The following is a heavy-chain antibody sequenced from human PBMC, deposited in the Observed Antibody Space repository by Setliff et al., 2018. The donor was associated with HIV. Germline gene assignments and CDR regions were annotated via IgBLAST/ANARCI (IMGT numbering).Heavy chain of an antibody. Sequence: PGGSLRLSCVASKFSVSDSYMGWVRQAPGKGLEWVSFVHNTDTYYANSVKGRFTISRDNSKTMVFLRMNSLRPEDSAMYYCVRGEIPYYFDFWGQGSLVTVSS. J-gene: IGHJ4*02. D-gene: IGHD2-21*01. V-gene: IGHV3-53*01. CDR1: KFSVSDSY. CDR3: VRGEIPYYFDF. CDR2: VHNTDT.